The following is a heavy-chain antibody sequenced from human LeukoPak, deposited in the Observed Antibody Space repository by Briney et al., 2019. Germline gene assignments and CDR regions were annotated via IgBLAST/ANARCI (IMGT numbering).Heavy chain of an antibody. CDR3: ARRGGSSSRRSPIDY. CDR1: GFTFSDYW. D-gene: IGHD6-6*01. CDR2: IKQDGSQR. V-gene: IGHV3-7*01. J-gene: IGHJ4*02. Sequence: GSLRLSCTASGFTFSDYWMTWVRQAPGKGPEWVANIKQDGSQRYYVDSVRGRSTISRDNAKNSLFLQMNGLRAEDTAVYYCARRGGSSSRRSPIDYWGQGTLVTVSS.